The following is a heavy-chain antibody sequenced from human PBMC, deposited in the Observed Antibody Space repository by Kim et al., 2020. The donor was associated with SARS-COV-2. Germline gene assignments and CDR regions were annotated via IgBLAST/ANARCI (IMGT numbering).Heavy chain of an antibody. Sequence: SETLSLTCTVSGGSISSSSYYWGWIRQPPGKGLEWIGSIYYSGSTYSNPSLKSRVTISVDTSKNQFSLKLSSVTAADTAVYYCAGHALRSITMVRGVIGYGMDVWGQGTTVTVSS. CDR1: GGSISSSSYY. J-gene: IGHJ6*02. CDR2: IYYSGST. V-gene: IGHV4-39*01. CDR3: AGHALRSITMVRGVIGYGMDV. D-gene: IGHD3-10*01.